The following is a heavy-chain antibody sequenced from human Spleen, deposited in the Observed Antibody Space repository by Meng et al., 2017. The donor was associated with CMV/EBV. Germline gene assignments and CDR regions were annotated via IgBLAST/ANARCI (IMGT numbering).Heavy chain of an antibody. J-gene: IGHJ6*02. V-gene: IGHV3-20*04. CDR1: GFTFDDYG. CDR3: ARDQGNSWCMDV. Sequence: LSLTCAASGFTFDDYGMSWVRQSPGKGLEWVSGINWNGGSTSYVDFVKGRFTISRDNAKNFLYLQMNSLRAEDTAFYYCARDQGNSWCMDVWGQGTTVTVSS. D-gene: IGHD6-13*01. CDR2: INWNGGST.